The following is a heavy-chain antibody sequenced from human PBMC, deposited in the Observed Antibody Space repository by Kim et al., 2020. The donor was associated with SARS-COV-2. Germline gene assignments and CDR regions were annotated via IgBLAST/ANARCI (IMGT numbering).Heavy chain of an antibody. Sequence: SGPTLVNPTQTLTLTCTFSGFSLRDSGMCVTWIRQPPGKALEWLARIDWAGDKHYSTSLMTRLTISKDTSKNQVVLTVTNMDPVGTATYYCARGRYYYDRWGHGSLVTVSS. J-gene: IGHJ4*01. D-gene: IGHD3-22*01. V-gene: IGHV2-70*11. CDR3: ARGRYYYDR. CDR1: GFSLRDSGMC. CDR2: IDWAGDK.